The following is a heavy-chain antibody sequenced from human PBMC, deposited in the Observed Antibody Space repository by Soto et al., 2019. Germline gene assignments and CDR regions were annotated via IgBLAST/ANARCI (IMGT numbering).Heavy chain of an antibody. D-gene: IGHD2-21*01. CDR3: GRVVEGAARHTDFDS. J-gene: IGHJ5*01. CDR2: VYYSGGA. Sequence: SETLSLTCAVSGVSIHNSHSFWGWIRQPPGKGLEFIANVYYSGGAHYNPSFKSRVTISVDTATNQVSLRMSSVTAADTAVYFCGRVVEGAARHTDFDSWGQGTLVTVSS. CDR1: GVSIHNSHSF. V-gene: IGHV4-39*01.